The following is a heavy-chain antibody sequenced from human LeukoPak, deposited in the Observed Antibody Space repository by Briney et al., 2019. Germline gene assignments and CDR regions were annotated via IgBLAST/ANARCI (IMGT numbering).Heavy chain of an antibody. CDR3: ARRTILTAPLDY. CDR2: ISGSGDNT. D-gene: IGHD3-9*01. CDR1: GFTFSSYW. Sequence: GGSLRLSCAASGFTFSSYWMSWVRQAPGKGLEWVSAISGSGDNTYYADSVKGRFTVSRDNSKNTLYLHMNSLRAEDTAVYYCARRTILTAPLDYWGQGTLVTVSP. V-gene: IGHV3-23*01. J-gene: IGHJ4*02.